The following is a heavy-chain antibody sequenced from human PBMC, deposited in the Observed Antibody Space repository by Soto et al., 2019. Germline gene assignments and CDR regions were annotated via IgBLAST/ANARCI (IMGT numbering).Heavy chain of an antibody. J-gene: IGHJ4*02. CDR3: VLEVRAKSFDH. CDR2: IISSGGST. V-gene: IGHV3-23*01. Sequence: GGSLRLSCAVSGFTFSDYGMRWVRQGPGKGLEWVSTIISSGGSTYYADSVKGRFTISRDNSKNTLYLQMNSLRAEDTAIHYCVLEVRAKSFDHWGQGTLVTVSS. CDR1: GFTFSDYG.